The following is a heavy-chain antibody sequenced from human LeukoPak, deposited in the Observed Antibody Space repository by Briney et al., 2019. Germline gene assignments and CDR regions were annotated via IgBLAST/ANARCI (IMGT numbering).Heavy chain of an antibody. CDR2: IIPILGIA. CDR1: GYTFTSYG. J-gene: IGHJ4*02. D-gene: IGHD4-17*01. Sequence: SVKVSCKASGYTFTSYGISWVRQAPGQGLEWMGRIIPILGIANYAQKFQGRVTITADKSTSTAYMELSSLRSEDTAVYYCARETTVTGLGYFDYWGQGTLVTVSS. V-gene: IGHV1-69*04. CDR3: ARETTVTGLGYFDY.